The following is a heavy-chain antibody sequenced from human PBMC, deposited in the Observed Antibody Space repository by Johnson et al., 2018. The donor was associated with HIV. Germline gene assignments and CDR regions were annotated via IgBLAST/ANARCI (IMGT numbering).Heavy chain of an antibody. CDR2: ITWHGGST. J-gene: IGHJ3*02. V-gene: IGHV3-20*04. Sequence: VQLVESGGGEVQPGGSLRLSCAASGFTFDDYGMSWVRQAPGKGLEWVSGITWHGGSTGYADSVKVRFTISRDNAKNSLYLQMHSLRAEDTAVYYCARDGPVDWVAAFDIWGQGTLVTVSS. CDR1: GFTFDDYG. D-gene: IGHD3-9*01. CDR3: ARDGPVDWVAAFDI.